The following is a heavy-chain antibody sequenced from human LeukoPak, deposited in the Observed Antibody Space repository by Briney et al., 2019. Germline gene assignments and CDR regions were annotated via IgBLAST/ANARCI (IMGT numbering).Heavy chain of an antibody. Sequence: PGGSLRLSCVTSGITFSNYYMHSVRQVPGEGLVWVSHIIQDGSVTSYADSVKGRFTISRDNAKNTVYLQLNNLRAEDTAVYYCATDDYRGLGYWGQGALVTVSS. CDR2: IIQDGSVT. D-gene: IGHD3-16*01. CDR1: GITFSNYY. J-gene: IGHJ4*02. CDR3: ATDDYRGLGY. V-gene: IGHV3-74*01.